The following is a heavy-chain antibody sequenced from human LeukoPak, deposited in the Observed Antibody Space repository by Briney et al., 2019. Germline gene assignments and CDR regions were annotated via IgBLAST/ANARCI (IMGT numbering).Heavy chain of an antibody. D-gene: IGHD6-13*01. CDR3: ARDRGSSWYRGWFDP. J-gene: IGHJ5*02. V-gene: IGHV3-64*01. Sequence: GGSLRLSCAASEFTFSTYSMNWVRQAPGKGLEYVSAISSNGGSTYYANSVKGRFTISRDNSKNTLYLQMGSLRAEDMAVYYCARDRGSSWYRGWFDPWGQGTLVTVSS. CDR2: ISSNGGST. CDR1: EFTFSTYS.